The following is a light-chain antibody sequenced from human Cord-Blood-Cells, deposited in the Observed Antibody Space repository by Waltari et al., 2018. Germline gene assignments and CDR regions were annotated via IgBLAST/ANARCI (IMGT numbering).Light chain of an antibody. CDR3: QQYYSTPRT. V-gene: IGKV4-1*01. Sequence: DIVMTQSPDSLAVSLGERATINCKSSQSVLYSSNNKNYLDWYQQKPGQPPKLLIYGASTRESGVPDRFSGSGSGTDFTLTISSLQAEDVAVYYCQQYYSTPRTFGQGTKLEIK. CDR1: QSVLYSSNNKNY. CDR2: GAS. J-gene: IGKJ2*02.